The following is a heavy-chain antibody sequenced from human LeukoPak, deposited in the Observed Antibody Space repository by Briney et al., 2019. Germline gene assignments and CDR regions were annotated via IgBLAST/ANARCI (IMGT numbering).Heavy chain of an antibody. Sequence: SETLSLTCTVSGGSIRSTSYYWGWIRQPPGKGLEWIGSIYYSGNTYYNPSLKSRVTISVDTSKNQFSLKLSSVTAADTAVYYCARDLYSSRTNDALVIWGQGTMVTVSS. CDR1: GGSIRSTSYY. D-gene: IGHD6-13*01. V-gene: IGHV4-39*07. J-gene: IGHJ3*02. CDR2: IYYSGNT. CDR3: ARDLYSSRTNDALVI.